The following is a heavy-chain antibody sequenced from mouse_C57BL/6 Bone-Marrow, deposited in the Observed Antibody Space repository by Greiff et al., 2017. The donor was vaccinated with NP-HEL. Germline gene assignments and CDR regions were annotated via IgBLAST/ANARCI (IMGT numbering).Heavy chain of an antibody. V-gene: IGHV1-15*01. D-gene: IGHD4-1*01. Sequence: VQVVESGAELVRPGASVTLSCKASGYTFTDYEMHWVKQTPVHGLEWIGAIDPETGGTAYNQKFKGKAILTADKSSSTAYMELRSLTSEDSAVYYCTRWDWGFAYWGQGTLVTVSA. CDR2: IDPETGGT. J-gene: IGHJ3*01. CDR3: TRWDWGFAY. CDR1: GYTFTDYE.